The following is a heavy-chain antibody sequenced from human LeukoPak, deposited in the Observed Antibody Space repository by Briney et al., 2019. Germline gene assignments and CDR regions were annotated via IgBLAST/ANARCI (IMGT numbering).Heavy chain of an antibody. V-gene: IGHV4-34*01. J-gene: IGHJ4*02. CDR3: ARPYSTSWYGNFDY. CDR1: GGSFSGYY. CDR2: INPSGST. Sequence: SETLSLTCAVYGGSFSGYYWSWIRQSPGKGLEWIGEINPSGSTNYNPSLKSRVIMSVDTSKKQLSLKLSSVTAADTAVYFCARPYSTSWYGNFDYWGQGTLVTVSS. D-gene: IGHD6-13*01.